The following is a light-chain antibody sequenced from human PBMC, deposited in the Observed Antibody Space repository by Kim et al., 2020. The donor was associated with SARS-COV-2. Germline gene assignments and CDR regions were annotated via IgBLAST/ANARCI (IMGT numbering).Light chain of an antibody. CDR3: STWDSSLSAWV. J-gene: IGLJ3*02. V-gene: IGLV10-54*04. CDR1: GNNVGNQG. Sequence: RQTATLTCTGNGNNVGNQGAAWLQQHQGHPPKLVSYANHNRPSGISERFSASRSGNTASLTITGLQPEDEADYYCSTWDSSLSAWVFGGGTQLTVL. CDR2: ANH.